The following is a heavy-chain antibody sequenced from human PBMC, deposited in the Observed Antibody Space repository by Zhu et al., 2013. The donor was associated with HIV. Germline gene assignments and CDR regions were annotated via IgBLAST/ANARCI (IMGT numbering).Heavy chain of an antibody. CDR2: ISAYNGNT. J-gene: IGHJ6*02. CDR3: ARDRPYDFWSGYYYLRRYYYYGMDV. Sequence: QVQLVQSGAEVKKPGASVKVSCKASGYTFTSYGISWVRQAPGQGLEWMGWISAYNGNTNYAQKLQGRVTMTTDTSTSTAYMELRSLRSDDTAVYYCARDRPYDFWSGYYYLRRYYYYGMDVWGQGTTVTVSS. V-gene: IGHV1-18*01. CDR1: GYTFTSYG. D-gene: IGHD3-3*01.